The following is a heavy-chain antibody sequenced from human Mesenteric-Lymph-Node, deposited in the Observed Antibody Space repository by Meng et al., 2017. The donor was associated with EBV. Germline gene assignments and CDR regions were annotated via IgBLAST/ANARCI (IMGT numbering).Heavy chain of an antibody. J-gene: IGHJ4*02. V-gene: IGHV7-4-1*02. D-gene: IGHD3-9*01. CDR2: INTNTGNP. CDR1: GYIFNKYE. Sequence: QVQLVQSGSELRKPGASVKISCKASGYIFNKYEMNCIRPAPGQGLEWMGWINTNTGNPTYAQDFTGRFVFSVDTSVSTAYLQISSLESDDTAVYYCARFDWLAHFWGQGTLVTVSS. CDR3: ARFDWLAHF.